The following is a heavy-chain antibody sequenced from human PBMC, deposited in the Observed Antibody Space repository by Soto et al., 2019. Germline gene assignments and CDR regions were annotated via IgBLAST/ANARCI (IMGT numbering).Heavy chain of an antibody. CDR1: GGSFSGYY. J-gene: IGHJ6*02. V-gene: IGHV4-34*01. Sequence: QVQLQQWGAGLLKPSETLSLTCAVYGGSFSGYYWSWIRQPPGKGLEWIGEINHSGSTNYNPSLKSRVTISVDTSKIQFSRKLTSVTAADTAVYYCVRGRGGPVMDVWGQGTTVTVSS. D-gene: IGHD3-16*01. CDR3: VRGRGGPVMDV. CDR2: INHSGST.